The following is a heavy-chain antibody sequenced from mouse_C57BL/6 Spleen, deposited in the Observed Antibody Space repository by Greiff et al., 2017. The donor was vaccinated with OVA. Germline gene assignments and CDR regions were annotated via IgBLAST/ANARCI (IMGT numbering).Heavy chain of an antibody. CDR3: ERNEEDGYLDD. CDR1: GYTFTEYS. J-gene: IGHJ2*01. CDR2: FYPGGGSI. D-gene: IGHD2-3*01. Sequence: VQLQQSGAELVKPGASVKLSCTASGYTFTEYSIHWVQQSPGQGLEWIGWFYPGGGSIKYKGKFKEKATMTKDKCSRKVYMEISRLTSEDSAVYVCERNEEDGYLDDWGKGTTRTVSS. V-gene: IGHV1-62-2*01.